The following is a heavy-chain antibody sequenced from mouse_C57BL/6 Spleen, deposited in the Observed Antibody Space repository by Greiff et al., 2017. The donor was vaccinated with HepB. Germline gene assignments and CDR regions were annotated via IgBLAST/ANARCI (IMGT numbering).Heavy chain of an antibody. J-gene: IGHJ1*03. CDR2: IDPSDSET. CDR3: ARSGYGSSYWYFDV. V-gene: IGHV1-52*01. D-gene: IGHD1-1*01. Sequence: VQLKQPGAELVRPGSSVKLSCKASGYTFTSYWMHWVKQRPIQGLEWIGNIDPSDSETHYNQKFKDKATLTVDKSSSTAYMQLSSLTSEDSAVYYCARSGYGSSYWYFDVWGTGTTVTVSS. CDR1: GYTFTSYW.